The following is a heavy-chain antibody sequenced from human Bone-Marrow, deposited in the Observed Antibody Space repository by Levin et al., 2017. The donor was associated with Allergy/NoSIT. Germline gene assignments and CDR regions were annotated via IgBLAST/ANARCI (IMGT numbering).Heavy chain of an antibody. J-gene: IGHJ4*02. Sequence: TGGSLRLSCEASGFTFSSYWMSWVRQAPGKGLEWVANIKQSVSEKYYVDSVKGRFTISRDNAKNSLYLQMNSLRAEDTAVYYCARLYGVNPNACFDYWGQGTLVTVSS. CDR1: GFTFSSYW. D-gene: IGHD4-17*01. CDR2: IKQSVSEK. V-gene: IGHV3-7*01. CDR3: ARLYGVNPNACFDY.